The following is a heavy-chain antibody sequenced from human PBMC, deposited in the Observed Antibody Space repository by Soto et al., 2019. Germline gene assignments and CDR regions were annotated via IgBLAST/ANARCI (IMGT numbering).Heavy chain of an antibody. Sequence: PGESLKISCMGSGCSFTSYWMGGVRQMPGKGLEWMGIIYPGDSDTRYSPSFQGQVTISADKSISTAYLQWSSLKASDTAIYYCARRASSGWSPLDYWGQGTLVTVSS. CDR2: IYPGDSDT. V-gene: IGHV5-51*01. CDR1: GCSFTSYW. J-gene: IGHJ4*02. CDR3: ARRASSGWSPLDY. D-gene: IGHD6-19*01.